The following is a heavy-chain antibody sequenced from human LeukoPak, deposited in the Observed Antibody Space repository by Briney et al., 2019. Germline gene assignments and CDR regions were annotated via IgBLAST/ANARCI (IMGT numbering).Heavy chain of an antibody. Sequence: GGSLRLSCAASGFTFSSYAMSWVRQAPGKGLEWVSAISGSGGSTYYADSVKGRFTISRDNSKNTLDLQMNSLRAEDTAVYYCAKFGSGSQFELPSKPTFDYWGQGTLVTVSS. D-gene: IGHD3-10*01. CDR3: AKFGSGSQFELPSKPTFDY. CDR2: ISGSGGST. J-gene: IGHJ4*02. V-gene: IGHV3-23*01. CDR1: GFTFSSYA.